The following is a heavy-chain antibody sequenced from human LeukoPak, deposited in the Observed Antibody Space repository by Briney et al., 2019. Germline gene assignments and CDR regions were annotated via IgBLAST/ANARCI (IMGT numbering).Heavy chain of an antibody. D-gene: IGHD6-19*01. Sequence: PSETLSLTCAVYGGSFSGYYWSWIRQPPGKGLEWIGEINHSGSTNYNPSLKSRVTISVDTSKNQFSLKLSSVTAADTAVYYCARVNRQWLVRRGLDHWGQGTLVTVSS. CDR2: INHSGST. J-gene: IGHJ4*02. CDR1: GGSFSGYY. V-gene: IGHV4-34*01. CDR3: ARVNRQWLVRRGLDH.